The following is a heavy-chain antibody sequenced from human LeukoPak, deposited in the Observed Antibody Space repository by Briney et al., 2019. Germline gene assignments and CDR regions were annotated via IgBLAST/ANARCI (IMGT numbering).Heavy chain of an antibody. V-gene: IGHV1-46*01. CDR3: AHCSSTTCYKGFDY. J-gene: IGHJ4*02. CDR2: INPSGGTT. Sequence: AASVKVSCKGSGYRFTTYFIHWVRQAPGQGLEWMGIINPSGGTTTYAQTFQGRLAMTRDTSSTTVYMELSSLKSEDTAVCYCAHCSSTTCYKGFDYWGQGTLVTVSS. CDR1: GYRFTTYF. D-gene: IGHD2-2*02.